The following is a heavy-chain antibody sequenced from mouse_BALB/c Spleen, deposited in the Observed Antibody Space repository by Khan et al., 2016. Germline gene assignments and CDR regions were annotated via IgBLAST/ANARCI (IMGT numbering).Heavy chain of an antibody. J-gene: IGHJ3*01. Sequence: EVQLQESGPGLVKPSQSLSLTCTVTGYSITSDHAWNWIRQFPGNKLEWMGYISYSGSTSYNPSLKSRISITRDTSKNQFFLQLNSVTTEDTATYYYATSNNYGNSPAWFAYWGQGTLVTVSA. CDR2: ISYSGST. D-gene: IGHD1-1*01. V-gene: IGHV3-2*02. CDR1: GYSITSDHA. CDR3: ATSNNYGNSPAWFAY.